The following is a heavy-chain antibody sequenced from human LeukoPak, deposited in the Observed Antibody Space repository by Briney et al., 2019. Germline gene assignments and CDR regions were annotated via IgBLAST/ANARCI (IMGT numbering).Heavy chain of an antibody. CDR2: IYHSGST. V-gene: IGHV4-38-2*02. CDR1: GYSISSGYY. J-gene: IGHJ4*02. CDR3: ARAGLLWFGTFDY. D-gene: IGHD3-10*01. Sequence: PSETLSLTCTVSGYSISSGYYWGWIRQPPGKGLEWIGIIYHSGSTYYNPSLKSRVTISVDTSKNQFSLKLSSVTAADTAVYYCARAGLLWFGTFDYWGQGTLVTVSS.